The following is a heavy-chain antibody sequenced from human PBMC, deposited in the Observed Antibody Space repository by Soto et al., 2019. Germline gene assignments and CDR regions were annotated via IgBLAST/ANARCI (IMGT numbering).Heavy chain of an antibody. J-gene: IGHJ6*02. CDR1: GYTFTSYY. CDR2: INPSGGST. D-gene: IGHD1-26*01. Sequence: ASVKVSCKASGYTFTSYYMHWVRQAPGQGLEWMGIINPSGGSTSYAQKFQGRVTMTRDTSTGTVYMELSSLRSEDTAVYYCATIQIVGATTAYYYYGMDVWGQGTTVTVSS. V-gene: IGHV1-46*01. CDR3: ATIQIVGATTAYYYYGMDV.